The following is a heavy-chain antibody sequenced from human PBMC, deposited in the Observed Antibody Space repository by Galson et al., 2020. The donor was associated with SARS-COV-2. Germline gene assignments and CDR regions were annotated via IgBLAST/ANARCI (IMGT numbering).Heavy chain of an antibody. V-gene: IGHV3-30*01. D-gene: IGHD3-10*01. Sequence: GGSLRLSCAASGFTFSSYAMHWVRQAPGKGLEWVAVISYDGSNKYYADSVKGRFTISRDNSKNTLYLQMNSLRAEDTAVYYCARPVTGSYWSYFDYWGQGTLVTVSS. CDR3: ARPVTGSYWSYFDY. CDR1: GFTFSSYA. CDR2: ISYDGSNK. J-gene: IGHJ4*02.